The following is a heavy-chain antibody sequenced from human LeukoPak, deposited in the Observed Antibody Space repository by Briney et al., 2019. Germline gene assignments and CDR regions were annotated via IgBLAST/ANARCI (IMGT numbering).Heavy chain of an antibody. CDR2: ISGGGGST. V-gene: IGHV3-23*01. Sequence: PGGSLRLSCAASGFTFSTYAMNWVRQAPGKGLEWVSAISGGGGSTHYADSVKGRFTISRDNSKNTLYLQMNSLRAEDTAVYYCAKAPGVYYDYGMDVWGQGTTVTVSS. CDR1: GFTFSTYA. CDR3: AKAPGVYYDYGMDV. J-gene: IGHJ6*02. D-gene: IGHD3-10*01.